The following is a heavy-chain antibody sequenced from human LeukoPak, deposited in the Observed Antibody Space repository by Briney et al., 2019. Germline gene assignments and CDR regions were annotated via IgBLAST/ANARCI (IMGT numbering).Heavy chain of an antibody. CDR3: ARDWLYCSSTSCYSRYYYYMDV. J-gene: IGHJ6*03. CDR2: ISYDGSNK. V-gene: IGHV3-30-3*01. Sequence: GGSLRLSCAASGFTFSSYAMHWVRQAPGKGLEWVAVISYDGSNKYYADSVKGRFTISRDNSKNTLYLQMNSLRAEDMAVYYCARDWLYCSSTSCYSRYYYYMDVWGKGTTVTVSS. CDR1: GFTFSSYA. D-gene: IGHD2-2*02.